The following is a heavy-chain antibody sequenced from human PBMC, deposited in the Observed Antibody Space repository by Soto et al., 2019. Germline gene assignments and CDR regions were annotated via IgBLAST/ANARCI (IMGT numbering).Heavy chain of an antibody. D-gene: IGHD3-3*01. CDR3: AHRVLRTVFGLVTTTAIYFDF. CDR1: GFSLTTSGVG. J-gene: IGHJ4*02. Sequence: QITLNESGPTVVRPTETLTLTCRFSGFSLTTSGVGVGWIRQSPGKAPEWLALIYWDDDKRYSASLKSRLTITKHTSKNQVVLTVSDLDPTDTATYYCAHRVLRTVFGLVTTTAIYFDFWGQGTPVAVSS. CDR2: IYWDDDK. V-gene: IGHV2-5*02.